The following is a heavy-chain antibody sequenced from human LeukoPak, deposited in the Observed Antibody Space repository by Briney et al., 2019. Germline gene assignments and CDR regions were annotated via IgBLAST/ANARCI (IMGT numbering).Heavy chain of an antibody. Sequence: GGSLRLSCTASGFTFGDYALSWFRQAPGKGLEWVGFIRSQTYGGTTEYAASVKGRFTISRDDSKSIAYLQMNSLKTEDTAVYYCTRAGDFDWLHFDYWGQGTLVTVSS. CDR1: GFTFGDYA. J-gene: IGHJ4*02. CDR3: TRAGDFDWLHFDY. CDR2: IRSQTYGGTT. D-gene: IGHD3-9*01. V-gene: IGHV3-49*03.